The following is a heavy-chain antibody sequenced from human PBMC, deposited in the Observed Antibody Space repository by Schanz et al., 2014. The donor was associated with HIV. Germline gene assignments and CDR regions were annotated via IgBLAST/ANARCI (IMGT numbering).Heavy chain of an antibody. CDR2: VRHTGGT. D-gene: IGHD2-21*02. J-gene: IGHJ4*01. CDR1: GESFRGYY. CDR3: ARGDFGGNSVDY. V-gene: IGHV4-34*02. Sequence: QVQLQQWGAGLLKPSETLSLTCAVYGESFRGYYWTWIRQFPGMGLEWIGKVRHTGGTNYNPSLKSRVTISVDTSKNQFSLKLTSVTAADTAVYFCARGDFGGNSVDYWGHGNLVTVSS.